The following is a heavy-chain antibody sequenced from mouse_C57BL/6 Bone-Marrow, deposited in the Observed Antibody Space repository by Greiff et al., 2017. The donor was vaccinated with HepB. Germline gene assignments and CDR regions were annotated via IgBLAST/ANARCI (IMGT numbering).Heavy chain of an antibody. CDR2: IDPENGDT. CDR1: GFNIKDDY. CDR3: TTGVYGNYGDY. D-gene: IGHD2-1*01. J-gene: IGHJ2*01. Sequence: EVQLQQSGAELVRPGASVKLSCTASGFNIKDDYMHWVKQRPEQGLEWIGWIDPENGDTEYASKFQGKATITADTSSNTAYLQLSSLTSEDTAVYYCTTGVYGNYGDYWGQGTTLTVSS. V-gene: IGHV14-4*01.